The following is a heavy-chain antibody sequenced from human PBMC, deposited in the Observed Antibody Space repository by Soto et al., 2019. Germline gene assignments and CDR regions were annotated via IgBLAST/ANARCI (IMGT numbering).Heavy chain of an antibody. D-gene: IGHD6-13*01. CDR1: GYTFTGYY. CDR3: ARDPVAALGYYYYYAMDV. Sequence: GASVKVSCKASGYTFTGYYMHWVRQAPGQGLEWMGWINPNSGGTNYAQKFQGRVTMTRDTSISTAYMELSRLRSDDTAVYYCARDPVAALGYYYYYAMDVWGQGTTVTVSS. V-gene: IGHV1-2*02. J-gene: IGHJ6*02. CDR2: INPNSGGT.